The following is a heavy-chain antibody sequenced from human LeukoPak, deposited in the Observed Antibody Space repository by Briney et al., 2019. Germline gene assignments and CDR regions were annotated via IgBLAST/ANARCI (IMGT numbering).Heavy chain of an antibody. V-gene: IGHV3-48*01. CDR3: ARGGKVGGYYVY. CDR2: ISSSSTTT. CDR1: GVTLCTYS. J-gene: IGHJ4*02. D-gene: IGHD3-10*01. Sequence: GGSLRLSCAASGVTLCTYSMNWVRQAPGKGLEWVSYISSSSTTTYYADSVKGRFTISRDNARNSLYLQMNSLRAGDPAVYYCARGGKVGGYYVYWGQGTLVTVSS.